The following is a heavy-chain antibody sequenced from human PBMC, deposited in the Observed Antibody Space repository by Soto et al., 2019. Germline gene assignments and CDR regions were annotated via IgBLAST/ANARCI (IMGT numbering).Heavy chain of an antibody. Sequence: QVQLQESGPGLVKPSETLSLTCTVSGGSISSYYWSWIRQPPGKGLEWNGYIYYSGSTNYNPSLKSRVTISVDTSKNQFSLQMSSVTAADTAVYYCARLHYGSGSYLDPMDVWGQGTTVTVSS. V-gene: IGHV4-59*08. CDR2: IYYSGST. CDR1: GGSISSYY. CDR3: ARLHYGSGSYLDPMDV. D-gene: IGHD3-10*01. J-gene: IGHJ6*02.